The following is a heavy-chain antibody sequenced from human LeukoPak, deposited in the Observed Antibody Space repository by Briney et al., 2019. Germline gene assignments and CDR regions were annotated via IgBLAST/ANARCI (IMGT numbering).Heavy chain of an antibody. J-gene: IGHJ4*02. CDR1: GGSISSRSDY. V-gene: IGHV4-39*07. Sequence: SETLSLTCTVSGGSISSRSDYGGWILQPPAKGLEWIGSIYYSGSNYYNPSLKSRVTISVDTSKNQFSLKMSSVTAADTAVYYCVRFDYWGKGTMVTVSS. CDR3: VRFDY. CDR2: IYYSGSN.